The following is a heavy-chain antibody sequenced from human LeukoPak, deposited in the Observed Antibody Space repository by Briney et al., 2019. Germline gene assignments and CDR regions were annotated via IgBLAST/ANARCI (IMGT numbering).Heavy chain of an antibody. J-gene: IGHJ4*02. CDR2: IYYSGTT. V-gene: IGHV4-31*03. Sequence: SETLSLTCTVSGGSISSGNYYWSWIRQHPGKGLEWIGYIYYSGTTYYNPSLKSRVTGSRDTSKNQFSLKLSSVTAADTAVYYCARVDTAIVGFEYWGQGTLVTVSS. CDR1: GGSISSGNYY. CDR3: ARVDTAIVGFEY. D-gene: IGHD5-18*01.